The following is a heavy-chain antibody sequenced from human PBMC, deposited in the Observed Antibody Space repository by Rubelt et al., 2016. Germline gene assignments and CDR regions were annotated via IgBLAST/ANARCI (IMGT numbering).Heavy chain of an antibody. CDR3: ARAEDYYSSWFDP. Sequence: QVQLQESGPGLVKPSQTLSLTCTVSGASISSGGYFWSWIRQHPGKGLEWLGYIYYSGSAYYNPSLRSRVTLSLDTSRKEFSLRLKSVTAADSAAYYCARAEDYYSSWFDPWGQGTLVTVSS. V-gene: IGHV4-31*03. CDR2: IYYSGSA. CDR1: GASISSGGYF. D-gene: IGHD3-22*01. J-gene: IGHJ5*02.